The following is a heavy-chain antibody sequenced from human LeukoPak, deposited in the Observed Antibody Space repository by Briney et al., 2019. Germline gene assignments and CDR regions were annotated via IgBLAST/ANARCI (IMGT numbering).Heavy chain of an antibody. D-gene: IGHD3-22*01. CDR2: IYYSGST. Sequence: SETLSLTCTVSGGSISSSSYYWGWIRQPPGKGLEWIGSIYYSGSTYYNPSLKSRVTISVDTSKNQFSLKLSSVTAADTAVYYCARLRITMIVVVITHGGYFDYWGQGTLVTVSS. CDR1: GGSISSSSYY. CDR3: ARLRITMIVVVITHGGYFDY. J-gene: IGHJ4*02. V-gene: IGHV4-39*07.